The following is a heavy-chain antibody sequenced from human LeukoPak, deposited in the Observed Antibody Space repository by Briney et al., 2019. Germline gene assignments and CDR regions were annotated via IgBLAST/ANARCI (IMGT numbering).Heavy chain of an antibody. Sequence: WGSLRLSCVASGFTFISHHMNWVRQTPGKGLESVSTIKPDGSEKYYVDSVKGRFTISRDNAKSSLYLQMNSLRAEDTGVYFCARMSSYCDYWGQGTLVTVSS. V-gene: IGHV3-7*01. CDR2: IKPDGSEK. CDR1: GFTFISHH. J-gene: IGHJ4*02. CDR3: ARMSSYCDY. D-gene: IGHD2-2*01.